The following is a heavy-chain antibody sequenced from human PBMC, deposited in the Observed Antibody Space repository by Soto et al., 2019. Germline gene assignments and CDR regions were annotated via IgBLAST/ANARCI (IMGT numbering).Heavy chain of an antibody. CDR1: GFSLSHYG. CDR2: ISYDGSAK. V-gene: IGHV3-30*18. Sequence: QVQLVESGGGVVQPGRSLRLSCEGSGFSLSHYGMHWVHQAPGQGLEWVATISYDGSAKYHSESVGGRFAISRDNSNNTLYLQMNSLRAEDTAVYYCAKDRVVLSAYAMDVRGQGTTVTVSS. J-gene: IGHJ6*02. D-gene: IGHD2-21*01. CDR3: AKDRVVLSAYAMDV.